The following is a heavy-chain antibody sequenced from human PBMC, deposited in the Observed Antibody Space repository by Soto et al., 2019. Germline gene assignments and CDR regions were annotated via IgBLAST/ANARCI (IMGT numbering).Heavy chain of an antibody. V-gene: IGHV3-15*01. CDR1: GFTFSNAW. CDR3: TTGLAGIITSQNIVIGALHYYYYYGMDV. CDR2: IKSKTDGGTT. J-gene: IGHJ6*02. Sequence: EVQLVESGGGLVKPGGSLRLSCAASGFTFSNAWMSWVRQAPGKGLEWVGRIKSKTDGGTTDYAAPVKGRFTISRDDSKNTLYLQMNSLKTEDTAVYYCTTGLAGIITSQNIVIGALHYYYYYGMDVWGQGTTVTVSS. D-gene: IGHD3-16*02.